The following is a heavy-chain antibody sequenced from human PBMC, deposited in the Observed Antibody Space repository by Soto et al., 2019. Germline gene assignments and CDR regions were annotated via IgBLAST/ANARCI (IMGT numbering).Heavy chain of an antibody. D-gene: IGHD6-13*01. Sequence: GGSLRLSCAASGFTFSSYGMHWVRQAPGKGLEWVAVIWYDGSNKYYADSVKGRFTISRDNSKNTLYLQMNSLRAEDTAVYYCARLAAPYSSSWYDTYYYHYGMDAWGQGTTVTVSS. J-gene: IGHJ6*02. V-gene: IGHV3-33*01. CDR3: ARLAAPYSSSWYDTYYYHYGMDA. CDR1: GFTFSSYG. CDR2: IWYDGSNK.